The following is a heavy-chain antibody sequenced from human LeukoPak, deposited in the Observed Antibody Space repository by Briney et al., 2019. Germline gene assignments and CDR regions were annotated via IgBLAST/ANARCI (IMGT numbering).Heavy chain of an antibody. V-gene: IGHV3-74*01. CDR3: ARGGHYGGNSYIDY. Sequence: GGSLRLSCAASGFPFSSYWMHWVRQAPGKGLVWVSRIYTDVGTTTYADSVKGRFTISRDNAKNTLYLQMNSLRAEDTAVYYCARGGHYGGNSYIDYWGQGTLVTVSS. CDR1: GFPFSSYW. CDR2: IYTDVGTT. J-gene: IGHJ4*02. D-gene: IGHD4-23*01.